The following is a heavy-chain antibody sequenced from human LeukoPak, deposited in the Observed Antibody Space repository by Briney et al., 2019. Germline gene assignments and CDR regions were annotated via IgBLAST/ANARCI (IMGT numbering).Heavy chain of an antibody. D-gene: IGHD2-21*01. V-gene: IGHV3-48*01. CDR2: ISSSSSTI. Sequence: GGSLRLSCAASGFTFSSYSMNWVRQAPGKGLEWVSYISSSSSTIYYADSVKGRFTIPRDNAKNSLYLQMNSLRAEDTAVYYCAKFLPTHIVVANYYFDYWGQGTLVTVSS. CDR1: GFTFSSYS. CDR3: AKFLPTHIVVANYYFDY. J-gene: IGHJ4*02.